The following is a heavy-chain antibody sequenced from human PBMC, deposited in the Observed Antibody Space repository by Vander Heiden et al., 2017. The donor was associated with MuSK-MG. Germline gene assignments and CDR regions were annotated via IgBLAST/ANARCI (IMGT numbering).Heavy chain of an antibody. Sequence: QVQLQDSGPGLVKPSETLSLTCTVSGSSISSGYYWGWIRQPPGKGLEWIGSIYQSGSTYYKPPLKSRVTISVDTSKNQFSLKLSSVTAADTAVYYCARIPRVCSTTTCYSDYWGQGTLVTVSS. V-gene: IGHV4-38-2*02. CDR1: GSSISSGYY. J-gene: IGHJ4*02. CDR3: ARIPRVCSTTTCYSDY. D-gene: IGHD2-2*02. CDR2: IYQSGST.